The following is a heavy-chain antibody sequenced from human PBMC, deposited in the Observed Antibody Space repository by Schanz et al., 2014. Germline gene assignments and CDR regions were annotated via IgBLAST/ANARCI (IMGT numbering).Heavy chain of an antibody. CDR2: IWYDENNK. V-gene: IGHV3-33*08. CDR1: EFTFSSYK. Sequence: VQLVESGGGLVKPGGSLRLSCEASEFTFSSYKMNWVRQAPGKGLEWVAVIWYDENNKYYADSVKGRFTMSRDNSKNTLYLQMNSLRAGDTAVYYCARGTDWNLHYWGQGALXTVSS. CDR3: ARGTDWNLHY. D-gene: IGHD1-1*01. J-gene: IGHJ4*02.